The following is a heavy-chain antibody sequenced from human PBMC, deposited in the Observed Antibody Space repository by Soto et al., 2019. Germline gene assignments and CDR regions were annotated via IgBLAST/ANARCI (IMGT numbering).Heavy chain of an antibody. Sequence: SETLSLTCAVYGGSFSGYYWTWIRQPPGTGLEWIGEINHSGSTNYNPSLKSRVTISVDTSKNQFSLKLSSVTAADTAVYYCARDKITGLFDYWGQGTLVTVSS. CDR1: GGSFSGYY. CDR3: ARDKITGLFDY. V-gene: IGHV4-34*01. J-gene: IGHJ4*02. CDR2: INHSGST. D-gene: IGHD2-8*02.